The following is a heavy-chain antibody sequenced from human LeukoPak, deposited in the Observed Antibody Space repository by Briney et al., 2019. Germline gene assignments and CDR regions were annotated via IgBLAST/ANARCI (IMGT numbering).Heavy chain of an antibody. J-gene: IGHJ4*02. V-gene: IGHV4-30-4*01. CDR1: GGSISSGDYY. CDR3: AVHTIFGVVMVDY. Sequence: NPSQTLSLTCTVSGGSISSGDYYWSWIRQPPGKGLEWIGYIYYSGSTYYNPSLKSRVTISVDASKNQFSLKLSSVTAADTAVYYCAVHTIFGVVMVDYWGQGTLVTVSS. CDR2: IYYSGST. D-gene: IGHD3-3*01.